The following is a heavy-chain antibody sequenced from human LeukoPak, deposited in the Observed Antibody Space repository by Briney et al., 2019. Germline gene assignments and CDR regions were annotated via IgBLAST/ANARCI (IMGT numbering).Heavy chain of an antibody. D-gene: IGHD3-22*01. CDR3: ARDRTYYYDSSGESLGDY. J-gene: IGHJ4*02. Sequence: PSGTLSLTCAVSGGSISSSNWWSWVRQPPGKGLEWIGEIYHSGSTNYNPSLKSRVTISVDKPKNQFSLKLSSVTAADTAVYYCARDRTYYYDSSGESLGDYWGQGTLVTVSS. CDR1: GGSISSSNW. CDR2: IYHSGST. V-gene: IGHV4-4*02.